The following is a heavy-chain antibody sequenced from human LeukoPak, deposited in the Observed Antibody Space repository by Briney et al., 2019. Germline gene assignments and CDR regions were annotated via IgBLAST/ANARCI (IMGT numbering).Heavy chain of an antibody. J-gene: IGHJ6*02. CDR2: IIPIFGTA. Sequence: SVKVSCEASGGTFSSYAISWVRQAPGQGLEWMGGIIPIFGTANYAQKFQGRVTITADESTSTAYMELSSLRSEDTAVYYCARSRDYGDYLSYYYYGMDVWGQGTTVTVSS. CDR1: GGTFSSYA. CDR3: ARSRDYGDYLSYYYYGMDV. V-gene: IGHV1-69*01. D-gene: IGHD4-17*01.